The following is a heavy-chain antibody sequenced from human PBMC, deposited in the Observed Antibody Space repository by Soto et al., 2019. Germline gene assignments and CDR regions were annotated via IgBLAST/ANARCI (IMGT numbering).Heavy chain of an antibody. CDR2: IYSAGST. V-gene: IGHV4-4*07. CDR3: VRGDVFDI. Sequence: HVQLQESGPGPVTPSQTLSLICTVSGGSISGYFWSWVRQPAGKGLEWIGRIYSAGSTNYNPSLKSRVTMSVDTSQNQFSLKLTSVTAADTAMYYCVRGDVFDIWGRGTMVTVSS. D-gene: IGHD3-16*01. CDR1: GGSISGYF. J-gene: IGHJ3*02.